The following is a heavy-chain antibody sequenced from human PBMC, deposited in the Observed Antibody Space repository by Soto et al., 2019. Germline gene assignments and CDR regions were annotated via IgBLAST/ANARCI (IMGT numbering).Heavy chain of an antibody. D-gene: IGHD2-2*01. Sequence: GASVKVSCKASGYSLTSYGISWVRRAPGQGLEWMGWISGHDGNTKYTQKLQGRVTVTTDTSTSTAYMDLRSLRSDDTAVYYCAREYCSSASCYVPDFWGQGTLVTVSS. CDR3: AREYCSSASCYVPDF. CDR2: ISGHDGNT. J-gene: IGHJ4*02. CDR1: GYSLTSYG. V-gene: IGHV1-18*01.